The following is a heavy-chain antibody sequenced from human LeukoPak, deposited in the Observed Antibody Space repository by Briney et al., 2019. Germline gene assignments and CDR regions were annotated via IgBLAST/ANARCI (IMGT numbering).Heavy chain of an antibody. V-gene: IGHV4-34*01. J-gene: IGHJ2*01. CDR3: ARDRKSSSWYRGWYFDL. D-gene: IGHD6-13*01. CDR2: INRSGST. Sequence: PSETLSLTCTVSGGSISSYYWSWIRQPPGKGLEWIGEINRSGSTNYNPSLKSRVTISVDTSKNQFSLKLSSVTAADTAVYYCARDRKSSSWYRGWYFDLWGRGTLVTVSS. CDR1: GGSISSYY.